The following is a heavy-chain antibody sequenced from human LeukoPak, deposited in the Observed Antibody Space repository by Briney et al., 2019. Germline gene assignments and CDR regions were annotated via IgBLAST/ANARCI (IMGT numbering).Heavy chain of an antibody. J-gene: IGHJ1*01. D-gene: IGHD4-17*01. CDR2: INHSGST. CDR3: ARHSVMTTVTTYEYFQH. V-gene: IGHV4-34*01. Sequence: SETLSLTCAVYGGSFSGYYWSWIRQPPGKGLEWIGEINHSGSTNYNPSLKSRLTISVDTSKKQVSLKLSSVTAADTAVYYCARHSVMTTVTTYEYFQHWGQGTLVTVSS. CDR1: GGSFSGYY.